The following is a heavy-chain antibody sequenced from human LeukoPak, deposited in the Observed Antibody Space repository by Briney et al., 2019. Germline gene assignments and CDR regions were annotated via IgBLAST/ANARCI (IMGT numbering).Heavy chain of an antibody. V-gene: IGHV4-59*04. Sequence: PSETLSLTCTVSGGSISSYYWSWIRQPPGKGLEWIGTIYYSGSTYYNPSLKSRVTISVDTSKNQFSLKLSSVTAADTAVYYCARLFGVPISGVVRGCYYMDVWGKGTTVTVSS. CDR1: GGSISSYY. J-gene: IGHJ6*03. D-gene: IGHD3-3*01. CDR2: IYYSGST. CDR3: ARLFGVPISGVVRGCYYMDV.